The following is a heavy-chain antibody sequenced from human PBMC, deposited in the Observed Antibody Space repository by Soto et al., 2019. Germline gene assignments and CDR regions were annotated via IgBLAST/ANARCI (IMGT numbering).Heavy chain of an antibody. CDR3: ARRAWDGYYAIDV. Sequence: VQLVESGGGEVQPGRSLRLSCAASGFTYTDFALHWVRQAPGKGLEWVAIISYDGSDKYYADSVKGRFAISRDNPKNTLYLEMNSLRPEDTAVYFCARRAWDGYYAIDVWGQGTMVTVFS. V-gene: IGHV3-30*09. CDR2: ISYDGSDK. CDR1: GFTYTDFA. J-gene: IGHJ6*02. D-gene: IGHD1-26*01.